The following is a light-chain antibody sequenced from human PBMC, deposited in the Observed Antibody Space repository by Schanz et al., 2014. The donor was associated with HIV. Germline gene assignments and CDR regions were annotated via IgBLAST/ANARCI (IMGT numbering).Light chain of an antibody. V-gene: IGLV2-23*02. CDR3: GSYGGSDNMV. CDR1: TGDIGSYDL. J-gene: IGLJ2*01. CDR2: EVA. Sequence: QSVLTQPASVSGSPGQSITISCTGTTGDIGSYDLVSWYQQHPGKAPKLLIYEVAKRPSGVSNRFSGSKSGNTASLTISGLQTEDESDYYCGSYGGSDNMVFGGGTKLTVL.